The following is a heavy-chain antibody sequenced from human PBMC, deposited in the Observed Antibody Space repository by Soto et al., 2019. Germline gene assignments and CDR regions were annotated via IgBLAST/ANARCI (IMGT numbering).Heavy chain of an antibody. CDR1: GYTFTRYD. CDR2: MNPNSGNT. Sequence: ASVKVSCKASGYTFTRYDINWVRQATGQGLEWMGWMNPNSGNTGYAQKFQGRVTMTRNTSISTAYMELSSLRSEDTAVYYCARGEDYVWGSYNYWGQGTLVTVSS. J-gene: IGHJ4*02. CDR3: ARGEDYVWGSYNY. V-gene: IGHV1-8*01. D-gene: IGHD3-16*01.